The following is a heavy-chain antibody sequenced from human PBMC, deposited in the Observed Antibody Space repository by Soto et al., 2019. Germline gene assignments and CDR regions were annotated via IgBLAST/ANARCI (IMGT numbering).Heavy chain of an antibody. J-gene: IGHJ4*02. CDR2: IIPMFGTA. Sequence: QVQLVQSGAEVKKPESSVKVSCKAPGGTFSTYAISWVRQAPGQGLEWMGGIIPMFGTANYAQRFQDRVTFTAAESTNTVYRGLSSLRSEDTAVYFCASGIQLWLRRINNGYSGWGQGTLVTVSS. CDR1: GGTFSTYA. CDR3: ASGIQLWLRRINNGYSG. D-gene: IGHD5-18*01. V-gene: IGHV1-69*12.